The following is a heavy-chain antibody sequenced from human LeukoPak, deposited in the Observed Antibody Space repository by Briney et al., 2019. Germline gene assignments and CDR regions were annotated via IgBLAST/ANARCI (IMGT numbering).Heavy chain of an antibody. Sequence: SQTLSLTCTVSGGSISSGSYYWSWIRQPAGKGLEWIGRIYTSGSTNYNLSLKSRVTISVDTSKNQFSLKLSSVTAADTAVYYCARDPLYDFWSGRPTPMDVWGKGTTVTVSS. CDR3: ARDPLYDFWSGRPTPMDV. CDR2: IYTSGST. D-gene: IGHD3-3*01. J-gene: IGHJ6*03. CDR1: GGSISSGSYY. V-gene: IGHV4-61*02.